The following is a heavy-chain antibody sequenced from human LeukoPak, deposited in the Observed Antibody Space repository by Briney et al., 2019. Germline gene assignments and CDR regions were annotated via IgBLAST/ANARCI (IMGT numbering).Heavy chain of an antibody. V-gene: IGHV4-59*08. Sequence: SETLSLTCTVSGGSISSYYWSWIRQPPGKGLEWIGYIYYSGSTNYNPSLKSRVTISVDTPKNQFSLKLSSVTAADTAVYYCARHRSYQGWFDPWGQGTLVTVSS. D-gene: IGHD1-26*01. J-gene: IGHJ5*02. CDR3: ARHRSYQGWFDP. CDR2: IYYSGST. CDR1: GGSISSYY.